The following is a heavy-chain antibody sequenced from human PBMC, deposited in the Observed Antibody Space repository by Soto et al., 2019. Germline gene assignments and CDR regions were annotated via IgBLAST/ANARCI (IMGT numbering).Heavy chain of an antibody. J-gene: IGHJ6*03. CDR1: GGTFSSYT. D-gene: IGHD6-13*01. Sequence: SVKVSCKASGGTFSSYTISWVRQAPGQGLEWMGRIIPILGIANYAQKFQGRVTITADKSTSTAYMELSSLRSEDTAVYYCASGYRGTTRLVCSWPLRPPYYYYYYMDVWGKGTTVTVSS. CDR2: IIPILGIA. CDR3: ASGYRGTTRLVCSWPLRPPYYYYYYMDV. V-gene: IGHV1-69*02.